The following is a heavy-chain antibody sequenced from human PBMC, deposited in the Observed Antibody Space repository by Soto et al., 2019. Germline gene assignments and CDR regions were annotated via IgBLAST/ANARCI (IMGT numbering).Heavy chain of an antibody. CDR3: ARGEQLVHFDS. CDR1: GYIFPDYY. J-gene: IGHJ4*01. Sequence: ASVKVSCKASGYIFPDYYVHWVRQAPGEGLEWMGRINPNGGGTNYAQKFEGWVTMTTDTSISTAYMELSRLNFDDTAVYYCARGEQLVHFDSWGQGSLVTVSS. V-gene: IGHV1-2*04. D-gene: IGHD6-6*01. CDR2: INPNGGGT.